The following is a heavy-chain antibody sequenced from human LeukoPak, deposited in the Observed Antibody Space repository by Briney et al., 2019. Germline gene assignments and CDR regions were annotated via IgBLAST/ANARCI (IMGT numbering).Heavy chain of an antibody. CDR2: IYSGGST. CDR3: ARAPEMATTMHGDVYS. D-gene: IGHD5-24*01. CDR1: GFTVSNNY. Sequence: PGGSLRLSCAASGFTVSNNYMSWLRQAPGKGLEWVSVIYSGGSTYYADSVKGRFTISRDNSKNTLYLQMNSLRAEDTAVYYCARAPEMATTMHGDVYSWGPGDLVTVSS. J-gene: IGHJ4*02. V-gene: IGHV3-53*01.